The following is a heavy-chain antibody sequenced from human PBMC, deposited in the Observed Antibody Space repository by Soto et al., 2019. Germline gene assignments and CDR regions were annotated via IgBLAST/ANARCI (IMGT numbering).Heavy chain of an antibody. V-gene: IGHV6-1*01. CDR3: ASALQLAYGMDV. Sequence: PSQTLSLTCAISGDSVSSNSAAWNWIRQSPSRGLEWLGRTYYRSKWYNDYAVSVKSRITINPDTSKNQFSLQLNSVTPEDTAVSYCASALQLAYGMDVWGQGTTVTVYS. J-gene: IGHJ6*02. D-gene: IGHD6-6*01. CDR2: TYYRSKWYN. CDR1: GDSVSSNSAA.